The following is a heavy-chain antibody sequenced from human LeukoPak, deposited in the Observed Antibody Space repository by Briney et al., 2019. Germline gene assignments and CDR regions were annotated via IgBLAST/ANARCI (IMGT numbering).Heavy chain of an antibody. CDR2: IYHSGST. CDR3: ARDRFGEYYYYYGMDV. V-gene: IGHV4-30-2*01. CDR1: GGSISSGGYS. J-gene: IGHJ6*02. Sequence: SETLSLTCAVSGGSISSGGYSWSWIRQPPGKGLEWIGYIYHSGSTYYNPSLKSRVTISVDRSKNQFSLKLSSVTAADTAVYYCARDRFGEYYYYYGMDVWGQGTTVTVSS. D-gene: IGHD3-10*01.